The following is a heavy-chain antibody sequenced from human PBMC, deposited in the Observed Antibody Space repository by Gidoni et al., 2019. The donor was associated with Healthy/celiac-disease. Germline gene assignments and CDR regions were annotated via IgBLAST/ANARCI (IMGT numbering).Heavy chain of an antibody. V-gene: IGHV1-2*04. CDR3: ARGTAMVSPIYYYGMDV. CDR2: INPNSGGT. J-gene: IGHJ6*02. CDR1: GYNFTGYY. Sequence: QVQLVQSGAEVKKPGASVKVSCKASGYNFTGYYMHWVRQAPGQGLEWMGWINPNSGGTNYAQKFQGWVTMTRDTSISTAYMELSRLRSDDTAVYYCARGTAMVSPIYYYGMDVWGQGTTVTVSS. D-gene: IGHD5-18*01.